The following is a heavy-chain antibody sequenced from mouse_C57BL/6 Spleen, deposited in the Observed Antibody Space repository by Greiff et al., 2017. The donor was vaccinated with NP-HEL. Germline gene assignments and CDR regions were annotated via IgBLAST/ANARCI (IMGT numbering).Heavy chain of an antibody. CDR2: INPGTGGT. CDR1: GYSFTGYY. V-gene: IGHV1-42*01. J-gene: IGHJ4*01. D-gene: IGHD1-1*01. CDR3: ARYYGSSYGYAMDY. Sequence: VQLQQSGPELVKPGASVKISCKASGYSFTGYYMNWVKQSPEKSLEWIGEINPGTGGTTYNQKFKAKATLTVDKSSSTAYMQLKSLTSEDSAVYYGARYYGSSYGYAMDYWGQGTSVTVSS.